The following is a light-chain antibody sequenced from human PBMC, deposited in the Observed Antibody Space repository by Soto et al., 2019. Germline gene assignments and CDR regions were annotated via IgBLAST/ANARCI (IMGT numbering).Light chain of an antibody. CDR2: EVT. CDR1: SSDVGGYNS. CDR3: CSYAGSKKRL. V-gene: IGLV2-8*01. Sequence: QSVLTQPPSASGSPGQSVTISCTGTSSDVGGYNSVSWYQQHPGKAPKLIIHEVTERPSGVPDRFSGSKSGNTASLTVSGLQAEDEADYYCCSYAGSKKRLFGTGTKVTVL. J-gene: IGLJ1*01.